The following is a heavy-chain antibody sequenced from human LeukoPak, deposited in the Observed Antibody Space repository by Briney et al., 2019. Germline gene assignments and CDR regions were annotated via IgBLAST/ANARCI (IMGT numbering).Heavy chain of an antibody. D-gene: IGHD2-2*02. J-gene: IGHJ3*02. CDR2: INHSGST. CDR3: ARAHCSSTSCYISALPDAFDI. CDR1: GGSFSGYY. V-gene: IGHV4-34*01. Sequence: PSETLSLTCAVYGGSFSGYYWSWIRQPPGKGLEWIGEINHSGSTNYNPSLKSRVTISVDTSKNQFSLKLSSVTAADTAVYYCARAHCSSTSCYISALPDAFDIWGQGTMVTVSS.